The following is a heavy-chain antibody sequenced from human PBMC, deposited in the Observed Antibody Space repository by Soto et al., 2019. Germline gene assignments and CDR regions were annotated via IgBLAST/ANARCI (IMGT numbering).Heavy chain of an antibody. CDR2: INPSGGST. D-gene: IGHD5-12*01. CDR1: GYTFTSYY. CDR3: ERELRWLQLIYYYGMDV. Sequence: SVKVSCKASGYTFTSYYMHWVRQAPGQGLEWMGIINPSGGSTSYAQKFQGRVTMTRDTSTSTVYMELSSLRSEDTAVYYCERELRWLQLIYYYGMDVWGKGTTGTVSS. J-gene: IGHJ6*04. V-gene: IGHV1-46*01.